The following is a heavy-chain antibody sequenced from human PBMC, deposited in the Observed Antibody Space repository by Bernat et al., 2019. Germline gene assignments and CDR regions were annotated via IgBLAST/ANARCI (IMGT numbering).Heavy chain of an antibody. CDR3: ASTSPDYGDEAGWFDP. V-gene: IGHV3-30*01. CDR1: GFIFSSYA. Sequence: QVQLVESGGGVVQPGRSLRLSCAASGFIFSSYAMHWVRQAPGKGLEWVAVISYDGSNKYYADSVKGRFTISRDNSKNTMYLQMNSLRVEDTAVYYFASTSPDYGDEAGWFDPWGQGTLVTVSS. CDR2: ISYDGSNK. D-gene: IGHD4-17*01. J-gene: IGHJ5*02.